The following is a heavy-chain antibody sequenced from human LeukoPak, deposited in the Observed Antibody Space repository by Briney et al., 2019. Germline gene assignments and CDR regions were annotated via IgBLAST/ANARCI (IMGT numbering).Heavy chain of an antibody. Sequence: GGSLRLSCAASGFTFNYAWMSWVRQVPGKGLEWVGQTVSEIDGGTTDYATPVKGRFTVSRDDSKSTLYLQMNSLKIEDTAVYYCTTDEDWNYARKDVWGQGATVIVSS. CDR3: TTDEDWNYARKDV. V-gene: IGHV3-15*04. CDR1: GFTFNYAW. D-gene: IGHD1-7*01. CDR2: TVSEIDGGTT. J-gene: IGHJ6*02.